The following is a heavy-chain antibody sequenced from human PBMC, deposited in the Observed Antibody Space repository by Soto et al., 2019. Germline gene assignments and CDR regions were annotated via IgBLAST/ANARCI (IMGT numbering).Heavy chain of an antibody. CDR3: ARGKRRDTVVVVTSNRYFYGMDV. CDR2: IWHDGRNS. V-gene: IGHV3-33*01. J-gene: IGHJ6*02. CDR1: GFTFRNYG. Sequence: QVQLVESGGGVVQPGRSLRLSCAASGFTFRNYGMHWVRQSPGKGLEWMAVIWHDGRNSYYADSVKGRFTISRDNSKNTLYLEMNSLRVEDTAVYYCARGKRRDTVVVVTSNRYFYGMDVWGQGTTVTVSS. D-gene: IGHD2-15*01.